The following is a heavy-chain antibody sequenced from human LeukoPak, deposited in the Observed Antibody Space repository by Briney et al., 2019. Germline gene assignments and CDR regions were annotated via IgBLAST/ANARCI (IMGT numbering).Heavy chain of an antibody. CDR1: GGSISSSSYY. J-gene: IGHJ4*02. Sequence: PSETLSLTCTVSGGSISSSSYYWGWIRQPPGKGLEWIGSIYYSGSTYYNPSLKSRVTISVDTSKNQFSLRLSSVTAADTAMYYCASLLVGYCSGANCPRGFDSWGQGTLVTVSS. CDR3: ASLLVGYCSGANCPRGFDS. D-gene: IGHD2-15*01. CDR2: IYYSGST. V-gene: IGHV4-39*07.